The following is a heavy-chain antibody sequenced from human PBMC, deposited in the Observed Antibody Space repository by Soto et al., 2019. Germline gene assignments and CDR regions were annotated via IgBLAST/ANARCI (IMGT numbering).Heavy chain of an antibody. Sequence: CLTCTVSGGSVSSGSYYWSWIRQPPGKGLEWIGYIYYSGSTNYNPSLKSRVTISVDTSKNQFSLKLSSVTAADTAVYYCARDEPHGDGYNPFDYWGQGTLVTVSS. CDR3: ARDEPHGDGYNPFDY. CDR2: IYYSGST. V-gene: IGHV4-61*01. J-gene: IGHJ4*02. D-gene: IGHD5-12*01. CDR1: GGSVSSGSYY.